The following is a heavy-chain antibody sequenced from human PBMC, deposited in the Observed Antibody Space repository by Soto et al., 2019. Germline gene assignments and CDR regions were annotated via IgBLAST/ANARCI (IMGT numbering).Heavy chain of an antibody. Sequence: QVQLVQSGAEVKKPGASVKVSCKASGYTFTSYDINWVRQATGQGLEWMGWMNPNSGNTGYAQKFQGRVNMTTHTSITTAYMELSILRSEDTAVYYCARGREMATITDYWGQGTLVTVSS. CDR1: GYTFTSYD. CDR2: MNPNSGNT. V-gene: IGHV1-8*01. D-gene: IGHD4-4*01. CDR3: ARGREMATITDY. J-gene: IGHJ4*02.